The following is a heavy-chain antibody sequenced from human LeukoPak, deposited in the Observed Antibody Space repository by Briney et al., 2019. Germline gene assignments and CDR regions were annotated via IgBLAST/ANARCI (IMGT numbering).Heavy chain of an antibody. CDR1: GYSFTTYW. Sequence: GESLKISCKSSGYSFTTYWIAWVRQMPGKGLEWMGIIYPGDSDTRYSPSFQGQVTISADKSISIAYLQWTSLKASDSAMYYCARVLIRGDEIDYWGQGTLVTVSS. CDR2: IYPGDSDT. D-gene: IGHD2-21*01. CDR3: ARVLIRGDEIDY. V-gene: IGHV5-51*01. J-gene: IGHJ4*02.